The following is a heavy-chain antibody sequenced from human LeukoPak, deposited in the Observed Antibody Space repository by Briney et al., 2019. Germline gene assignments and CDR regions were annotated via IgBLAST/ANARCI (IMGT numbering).Heavy chain of an antibody. Sequence: SETLSLTCTVSGGSISGYYWNWIQQPPGKGLEWIGYIYYSGSTNYNPSLKSRVTISVDTSKNQFSLKLSSVTAADTAVYYCAGSIAAAGTPFDYWGQGTLVTVSS. V-gene: IGHV4-59*01. J-gene: IGHJ4*02. D-gene: IGHD6-13*01. CDR3: AGSIAAAGTPFDY. CDR2: IYYSGST. CDR1: GGSISGYY.